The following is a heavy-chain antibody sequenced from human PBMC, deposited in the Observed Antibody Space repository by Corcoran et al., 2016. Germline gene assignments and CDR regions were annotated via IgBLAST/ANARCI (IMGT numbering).Heavy chain of an antibody. V-gene: IGHV1-46*04. CDR3: ARGDGHNRPFDY. D-gene: IGHD1-1*01. J-gene: IGHJ4*02. Sequence: QVQLVQSGAEVKKPGASVKVSCKASGYTFTSYFMHWVRQAPGQGLEWMGIIYPSDGSATYSQKLQVRVTMTRDTSTTTVYMELSSLRSDDTAVYYCARGDGHNRPFDYWGLGTLVTVSS. CDR1: GYTFTSYF. CDR2: IYPSDGSA.